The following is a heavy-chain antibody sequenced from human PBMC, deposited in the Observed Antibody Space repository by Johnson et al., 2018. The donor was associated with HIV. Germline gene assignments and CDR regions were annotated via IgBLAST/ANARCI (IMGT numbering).Heavy chain of an antibody. Sequence: QVHLVESGGGVVQPGGSLRLSCAASGFTFSSYSMHWVRQAPGKGLEWVAFIRYDGSNKYYADSVKGRFTISRDNSKNTLYLQMNSLRAEDTAVFYCAKIVATSDDVFDIWGQGTKVTVSS. V-gene: IGHV3-30*02. CDR1: GFTFSSYS. CDR2: IRYDGSNK. J-gene: IGHJ3*02. D-gene: IGHD5-12*01. CDR3: AKIVATSDDVFDI.